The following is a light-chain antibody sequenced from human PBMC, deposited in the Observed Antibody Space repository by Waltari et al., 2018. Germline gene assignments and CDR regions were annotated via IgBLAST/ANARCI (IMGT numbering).Light chain of an antibody. CDR3: NSYTSSSTLV. V-gene: IGLV2-14*03. J-gene: IGLJ2*01. CDR2: DVS. CDR1: RSAVGGYDY. Sequence: QSALTQPASVSGSPGPSITISFTGTRSAVGGYDYVSWYQQHPGKAPKLMIYDVSNRPSGVSNRFSGSKSGNTASLTISGLQAEDEADYYCNSYTSSSTLVFGGGTKLTVL.